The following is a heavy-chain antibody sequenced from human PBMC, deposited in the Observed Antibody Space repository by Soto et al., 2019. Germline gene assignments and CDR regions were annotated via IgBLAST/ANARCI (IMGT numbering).Heavy chain of an antibody. CDR1: GGSISSGGYY. V-gene: IGHV4-31*03. J-gene: IGHJ5*02. D-gene: IGHD3-10*01. Sequence: SSETLSLTCTVSGGSISSGGYYWSWIRQHPGKGLEWIGYIYYSGSTYYNPSLKSRVTISVDTSKNQFSLKLSSVTAADTAVYYCARIGRDLGFDPWGQGTLVTVSS. CDR3: ARIGRDLGFDP. CDR2: IYYSGST.